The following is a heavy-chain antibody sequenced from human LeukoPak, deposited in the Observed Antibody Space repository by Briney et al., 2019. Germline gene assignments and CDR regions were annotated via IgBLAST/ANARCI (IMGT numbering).Heavy chain of an antibody. CDR3: ARIPRGVVRARVFVY. Sequence: GGSLTLSCAASGFTFSSYVMNWVRQAPGQGLGWVSYISSSGSTTYYAHSVKSRFTISRDNAKNQLHLQMSSVRAEDTAVYHCARIPRGVVRARVFVYWGQGALVTVSS. D-gene: IGHD3-3*01. CDR1: GFTFSSYV. V-gene: IGHV3-48*03. CDR2: ISSSGSTT. J-gene: IGHJ4*02.